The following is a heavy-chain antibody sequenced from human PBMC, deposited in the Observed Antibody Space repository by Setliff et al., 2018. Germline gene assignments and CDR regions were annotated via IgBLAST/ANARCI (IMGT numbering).Heavy chain of an antibody. Sequence: SETLSLTCTVSGGSISSSSYYWGWIRQPPGKGLEWIGSIYYSGSAYYKPSLKSRVTISVDTSKNQFSLKLRSVTAADTAVYYCARGQYSSGWYGLVDYWGQGTLVTVSS. J-gene: IGHJ4*02. CDR3: ARGQYSSGWYGLVDY. V-gene: IGHV4-39*07. CDR1: GGSISSSSYY. D-gene: IGHD6-19*01. CDR2: IYYSGSA.